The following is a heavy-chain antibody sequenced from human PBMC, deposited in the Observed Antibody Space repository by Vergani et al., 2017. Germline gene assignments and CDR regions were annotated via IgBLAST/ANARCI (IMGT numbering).Heavy chain of an antibody. CDR3: ARARGSGSYYHPYYYYGMDV. Sequence: QVQLVESGGGVVQPGRSLRLSCAASGFTFSSYAMHWVRQAPGKGLEWVAVISYDGSNKYYADSVKGRFTISRDNSKNTLYLQMNSLGAEDTAVYYCARARGSGSYYHPYYYYGMDVWGKGTTVTVSS. J-gene: IGHJ6*04. CDR1: GFTFSSYA. CDR2: ISYDGSNK. D-gene: IGHD3-10*01. V-gene: IGHV3-30-3*01.